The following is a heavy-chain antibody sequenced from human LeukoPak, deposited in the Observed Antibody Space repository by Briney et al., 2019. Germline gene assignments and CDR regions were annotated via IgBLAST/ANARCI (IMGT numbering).Heavy chain of an antibody. D-gene: IGHD3-3*01. CDR2: ISSSSSYI. V-gene: IGHV3-21*01. Sequence: GGSLRLSCAASGFTFSSLNMNWVRQAPGKGLEWVSCISSSSSYIYYADSVKGRFTISRDNAKNSLYLQMNSLRADDTAVYYCAIALTIFGVVTNPSMLYAFDIWGQGTMVTVSS. J-gene: IGHJ3*02. CDR3: AIALTIFGVVTNPSMLYAFDI. CDR1: GFTFSSLN.